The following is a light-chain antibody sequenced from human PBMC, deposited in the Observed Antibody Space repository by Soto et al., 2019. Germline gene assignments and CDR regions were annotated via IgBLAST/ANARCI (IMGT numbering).Light chain of an antibody. Sequence: QSALTQPASVSGSPGPSITISCTGTSSDVGSYNLVSWYQQHPGKAPKRMIYEGSKRPSGVSNRFSGSKSGNTASLTISGLQAEDEADYYCCSYAGSSSYVFGTGTKVTVL. CDR2: EGS. CDR3: CSYAGSSSYV. CDR1: SSDVGSYNL. J-gene: IGLJ1*01. V-gene: IGLV2-23*01.